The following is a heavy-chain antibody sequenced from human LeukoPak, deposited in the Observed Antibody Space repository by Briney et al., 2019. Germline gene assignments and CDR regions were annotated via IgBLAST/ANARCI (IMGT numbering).Heavy chain of an antibody. CDR2: IYYSGST. J-gene: IGHJ5*02. D-gene: IGHD3-10*01. CDR3: ARSMVRGVDWFDP. V-gene: IGHV4-39*01. Sequence: SQTLSLTCTVSGGSISSGSYYWSWIRQPPGKGLEWIGSIYYSGSTYYNPSLKSRVTISVDTSKNQFSLKLSSVTAADTAVYYCARSMVRGVDWFDPWGQGTLVTVSS. CDR1: GGSISSGSYY.